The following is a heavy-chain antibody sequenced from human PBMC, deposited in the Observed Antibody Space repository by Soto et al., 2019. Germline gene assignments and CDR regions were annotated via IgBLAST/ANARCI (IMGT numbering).Heavy chain of an antibody. D-gene: IGHD3-3*01. CDR3: ARRASGFQPEVWFDP. J-gene: IGHJ5*02. CDR2: IYYSGST. V-gene: IGHV4-59*08. CDR1: GGSISSYY. Sequence: QVQLQESGPGLVKPSETLSLTCTVSGGSISSYYWSWIRQPPGTGLEWIGYIYYSGSTNYNPSLKSRVTISVDTSKNQFSLKLSSVTAADTAVYYCARRASGFQPEVWFDPWGQGTLVTVSS.